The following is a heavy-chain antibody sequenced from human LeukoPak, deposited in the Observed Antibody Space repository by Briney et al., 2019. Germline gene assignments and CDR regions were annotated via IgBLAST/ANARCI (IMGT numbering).Heavy chain of an antibody. CDR2: ISSSSSYI. Sequence: GGSLRLSCAASGFTFSSYSMNWVRQAPGKGLEWVSSISSSSSYIYYADSVKGRFTVSRDNAKSSLYLQMNSLRAEDTAVYYCASFYDSSGYYYFDYWGQGTLVTVSS. J-gene: IGHJ4*02. V-gene: IGHV3-21*01. D-gene: IGHD3-22*01. CDR3: ASFYDSSGYYYFDY. CDR1: GFTFSSYS.